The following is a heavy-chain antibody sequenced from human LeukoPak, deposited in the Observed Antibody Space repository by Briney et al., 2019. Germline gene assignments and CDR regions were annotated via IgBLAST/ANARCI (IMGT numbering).Heavy chain of an antibody. CDR1: GGSINSGGYY. J-gene: IGHJ3*02. V-gene: IGHV4-31*03. Sequence: SETLSLTCTVSGGSINSGGYYWSWIRQHPGKGLEWIGYIYYSGSTYYNPSLKSRVTISVDTSKNQFSLKLSSVTAADTAVYYCARAPVVPAADAFDIWGQGTMVTVSS. CDR3: ARAPVVPAADAFDI. D-gene: IGHD2-2*01. CDR2: IYYSGST.